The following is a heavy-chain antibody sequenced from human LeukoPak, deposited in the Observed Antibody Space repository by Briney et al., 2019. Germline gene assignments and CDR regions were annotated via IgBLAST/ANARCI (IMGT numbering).Heavy chain of an antibody. CDR1: GDSFSSSSSS. J-gene: IGHJ6*03. CDR2: VYHSGST. V-gene: IGHV4-39*01. Sequence: PSETLFLTCTVSGDSFSSSSSSWGWIRQPPEKGLEWIGNVYHSGSTYYNPSLMSRVTISVDTSKKQFSLKLSSVTAADTAVYYCVRLYDSGGLYFYYYMDVWGKGTTVTVSS. CDR3: VRLYDSGGLYFYYYMDV. D-gene: IGHD3-22*01.